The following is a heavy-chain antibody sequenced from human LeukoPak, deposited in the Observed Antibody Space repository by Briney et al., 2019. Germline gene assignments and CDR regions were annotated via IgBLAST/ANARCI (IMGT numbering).Heavy chain of an antibody. J-gene: IGHJ4*02. D-gene: IGHD1-1*01. CDR1: GYAFNRYG. Sequence: ASVKVSCEASGYAFNRYGISWVRQAPGLGLEWLGWINTYSGNTKFAEKFQGRVTMTTDTSTSTVYLELTSLSSDDTAVYYCARGTPQHLKRFDLWGQGTLVTVSS. CDR3: ARGTPQHLKRFDL. V-gene: IGHV1-18*01. CDR2: INTYSGNT.